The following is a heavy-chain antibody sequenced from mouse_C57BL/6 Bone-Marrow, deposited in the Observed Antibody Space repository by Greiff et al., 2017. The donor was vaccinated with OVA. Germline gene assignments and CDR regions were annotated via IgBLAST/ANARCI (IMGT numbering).Heavy chain of an antibody. CDR1: GYTFTSYG. CDR3: ARYYGSSYYAMDY. D-gene: IGHD1-1*01. J-gene: IGHJ4*01. CDR2: IYPRSGNT. V-gene: IGHV1-81*01. Sequence: QVQLQQSGAELARPGASVKLSCKASGYTFTSYGISWVKQRPGQGLEWIGEIYPRSGNTYYNEKFKGKATLTADKSSSTAYMELRSLTSEDSAVYFCARYYGSSYYAMDYWGQGTSVTVSS.